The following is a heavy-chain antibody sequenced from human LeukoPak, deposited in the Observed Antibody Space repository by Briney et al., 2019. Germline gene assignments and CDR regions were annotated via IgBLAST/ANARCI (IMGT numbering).Heavy chain of an antibody. J-gene: IGHJ5*02. CDR3: ARIHYDFNWFDP. CDR2: INAGNGNT. D-gene: IGHD3-3*01. Sequence: GASVNVSCKASGYTFTSYAMHWVRQAPGQRLEWMGWINAGNGNTKYSQKLQGRVTMTTDTSTSTAYMELRSLRSDDTAVYYCARIHYDFNWFDPWGQGTLVTVSS. V-gene: IGHV1-3*01. CDR1: GYTFTSYA.